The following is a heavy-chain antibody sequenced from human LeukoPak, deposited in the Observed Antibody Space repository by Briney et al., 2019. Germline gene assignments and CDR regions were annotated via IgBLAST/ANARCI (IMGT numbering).Heavy chain of an antibody. D-gene: IGHD4-17*01. CDR2: IYYSGST. CDR3: ARDGGYGDYPRY. CDR1: GGSISSYY. V-gene: IGHV4-59*01. Sequence: PSETLSLTCTVSGGSISSYYWSWIRQPPGKGLEWIGYIYYSGSTNYNPSLKSRATISVDTSKNQFSLKLSSVTAADTAVYYCARDGGYGDYPRYWGQGTLVTVSS. J-gene: IGHJ4*02.